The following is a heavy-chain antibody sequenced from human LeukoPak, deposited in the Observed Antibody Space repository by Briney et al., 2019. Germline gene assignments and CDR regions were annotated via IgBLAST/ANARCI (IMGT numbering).Heavy chain of an antibody. CDR1: GFTFSRSG. CDR3: VKPRIIGLGWAQFDY. CDR2: FDGNADGT. J-gene: IGHJ4*02. D-gene: IGHD2-15*01. Sequence: GGSLRLSCATSGFTFSRSGMTWVRQPPGKGLEWVASFDGNADGTHYADSVKSRCTISRDNSKNTVYLQMNSLRAENTAIYYCVKPRIIGLGWAQFDYWGQGSLVTVSS. V-gene: IGHV3-23*01.